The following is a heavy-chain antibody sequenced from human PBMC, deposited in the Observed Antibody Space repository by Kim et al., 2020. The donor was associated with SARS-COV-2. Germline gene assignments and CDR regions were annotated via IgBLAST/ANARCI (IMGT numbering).Heavy chain of an antibody. Sequence: YYADSVKGRFTISRDNSKNTLYLQMDSLRGEDTAVYYCARVYSSGWSHDYWGQGTLVTVSS. J-gene: IGHJ4*02. CDR3: ARVYSSGWSHDY. V-gene: IGHV3-66*01. D-gene: IGHD6-19*01.